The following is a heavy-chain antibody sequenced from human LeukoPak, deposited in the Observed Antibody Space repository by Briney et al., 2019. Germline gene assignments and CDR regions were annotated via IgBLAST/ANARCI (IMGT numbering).Heavy chain of an antibody. J-gene: IGHJ4*02. CDR3: ARGRVGIFDH. D-gene: IGHD2-21*01. V-gene: IGHV4-59*02. Sequence: PGGSLRLSCAASGFTVSSNYMSWIRQHPGKGLEWIGYIYYSGSTYYNPSLKSRVTISVDTSRTQFSLKLSSVTAADTAVYYCARGRVGIFDHWGQGTLVTVSS. CDR2: IYYSGST. CDR1: GFTVSSNY.